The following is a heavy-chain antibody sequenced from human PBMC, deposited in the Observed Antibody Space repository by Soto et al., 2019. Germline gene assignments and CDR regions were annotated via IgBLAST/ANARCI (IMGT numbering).Heavy chain of an antibody. J-gene: IGHJ5*01. V-gene: IGHV6-1*01. CDR3: ERQKGNSCLDS. CDR1: GDSVSTNSAT. Sequence: SQTLSLTCAISGDSVSTNSATWDWIRQSPSRGLEWLGRTYYRSKWYNDYAVSVEGRITINPDKSNNQVYLQLNSVPPDDRVVYYGERQKGNSCLDSWGQGPLVPVSS. CDR2: TYYRSKWYN.